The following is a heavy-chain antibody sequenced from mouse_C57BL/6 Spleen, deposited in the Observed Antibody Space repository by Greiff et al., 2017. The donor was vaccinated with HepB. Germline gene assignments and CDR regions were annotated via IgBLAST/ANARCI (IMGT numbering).Heavy chain of an antibody. V-gene: IGHV1-81*01. J-gene: IGHJ2*01. CDR3: ARSAGNYDY. CDR1: GYTFTSYG. D-gene: IGHD2-1*01. CDR2: IYPRSGNT. Sequence: VKLMESGAELARPGASVKLSCKASGYTFTSYGISWVKQRTGQGLEWIGEIYPRSGNTYYNEKFKGKATLTADKSSSTAYMELRSLTSEDSAVYFCARSAGNYDYWGQGTTLTVSS.